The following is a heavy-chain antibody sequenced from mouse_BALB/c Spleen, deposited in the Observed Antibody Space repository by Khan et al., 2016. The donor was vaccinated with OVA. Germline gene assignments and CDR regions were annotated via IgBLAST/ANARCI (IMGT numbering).Heavy chain of an antibody. D-gene: IGHD2-12*01. CDR1: GFSLSNYG. CDR2: IWSYGST. V-gene: IGHV2-6-1*01. Sequence: QVQLQQSGPGLVAPSQSLSITCTISGFSLSNYGVHWVRQPPGKGLEWLVVIWSYGSTAYNSALNSRLSTSNDNSKSQVFLKMNSLQTDDSARYCCARQPYYHCYILDYWGQGTSVTVSS. CDR3: ARQPYYHCYILDY. J-gene: IGHJ4*01.